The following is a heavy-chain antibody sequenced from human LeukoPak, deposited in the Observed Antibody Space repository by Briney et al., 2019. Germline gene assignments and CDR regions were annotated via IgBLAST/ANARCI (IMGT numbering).Heavy chain of an antibody. CDR1: GGSFSDYY. CDR3: ARGGVAAPGAGAFDI. D-gene: IGHD3-10*01. Sequence: ASETLSLTCAVYGGSFSDYYWTWLRQPPGKGLEWLGQISHSGNTHSNPPLKSRVTISVDTSKKQFSLKLRSATAADTALYYCARGGVAAPGAGAFDIWGQGTMVTVSS. J-gene: IGHJ3*02. V-gene: IGHV4-34*01. CDR2: ISHSGNT.